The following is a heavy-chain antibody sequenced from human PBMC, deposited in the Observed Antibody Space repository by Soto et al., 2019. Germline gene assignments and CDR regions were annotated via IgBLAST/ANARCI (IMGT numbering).Heavy chain of an antibody. V-gene: IGHV3-21*01. J-gene: IGHJ4*02. D-gene: IGHD6-6*01. CDR3: ATFEYSSSADNNDY. CDR2: ISSSSSYI. Sequence: PGESLKISCAASGFTFSSYSMNWVRQAPGKGLEWVSSISSSSSYIYYADSVKGRFTISRDNAKNSLYLQMNSLRAEDTAVYYCATFEYSSSADNNDYWGQGTLVTVSS. CDR1: GFTFSSYS.